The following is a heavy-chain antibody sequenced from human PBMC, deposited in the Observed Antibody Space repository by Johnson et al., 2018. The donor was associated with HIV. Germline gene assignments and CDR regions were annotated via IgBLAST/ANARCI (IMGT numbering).Heavy chain of an antibody. J-gene: IGHJ3*02. D-gene: IGHD6-13*01. CDR1: GFTFSSYA. V-gene: IGHV3-23*01. Sequence: VQLLESGGGLVQPGGSLRLSCAASGFTFSSYAMSWVRQAPGKGLEWVAAICGGGGSTYYADSVKGRFTISRDNAKNYLYLQMNSLRAKDTAVYYCAKGAGYYAFDIWGQGTMVTVSS. CDR3: AKGAGYYAFDI. CDR2: ICGGGGST.